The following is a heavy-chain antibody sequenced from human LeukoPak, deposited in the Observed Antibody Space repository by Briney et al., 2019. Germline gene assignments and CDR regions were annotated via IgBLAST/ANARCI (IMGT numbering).Heavy chain of an antibody. J-gene: IGHJ6*03. D-gene: IGHD3-22*01. Sequence: GESLKISCKGSGYSFTSYWIGWVRQMPGKGLEWMGIIYPGDSDTRYSPSFQGQVTISADKSISTAYLQWSSLKASDTAMYYCARQMGSSGYHRYMDVWGKGTTVTVSS. V-gene: IGHV5-51*01. CDR3: ARQMGSSGYHRYMDV. CDR2: IYPGDSDT. CDR1: GYSFTSYW.